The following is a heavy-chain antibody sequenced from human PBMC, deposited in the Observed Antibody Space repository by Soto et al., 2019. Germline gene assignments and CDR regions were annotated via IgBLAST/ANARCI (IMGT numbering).Heavy chain of an antibody. CDR3: ARYGSGRFWFDP. D-gene: IGHD3-10*01. J-gene: IGHJ5*02. CDR2: IYYSGST. CDR1: GVSISSYY. V-gene: IGHV4-59*01. Sequence: PSETLSLTCTVSGVSISSYYWSWIRQPPGKGLEWIGYIYYSGSTNYNPSLKSRVTISVDTSKNQFSLKLSSVTAADTAVYYCARYGSGRFWFDPWGQGTLVTVSS.